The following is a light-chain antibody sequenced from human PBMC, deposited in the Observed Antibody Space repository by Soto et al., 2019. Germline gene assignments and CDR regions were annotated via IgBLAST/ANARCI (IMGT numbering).Light chain of an antibody. CDR2: DTS. CDR1: QSVSSSR. CDR3: QQYGASPWT. Sequence: ETVLTQSPGTLSLSPGERATLSCRASQSVSSSRLAWYQQKRGQAPRLLIYDTSTRATGIPDRFSGSGSGTDFTLTISRLEPEDFAVYHCQQYGASPWTFGQGTKVDIK. V-gene: IGKV3-20*01. J-gene: IGKJ1*01.